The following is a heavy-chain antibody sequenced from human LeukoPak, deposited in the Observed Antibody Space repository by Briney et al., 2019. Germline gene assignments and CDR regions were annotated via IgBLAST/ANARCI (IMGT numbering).Heavy chain of an antibody. Sequence: PSETLSLTCTVSGGSLSSGDYYWSWIRQPPGKGLEWFGYIYYSGSTYYNPSLKSRVTISVDTSKNQSSLKLSSVTAADTAVYYCARVEYVATVLNFDYWGQGTLVTVSS. J-gene: IGHJ4*02. V-gene: IGHV4-30-4*01. D-gene: IGHD5-12*01. CDR1: GGSLSSGDYY. CDR3: ARVEYVATVLNFDY. CDR2: IYYSGST.